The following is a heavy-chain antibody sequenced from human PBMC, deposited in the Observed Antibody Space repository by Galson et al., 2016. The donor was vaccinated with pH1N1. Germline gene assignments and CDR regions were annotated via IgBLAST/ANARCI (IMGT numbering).Heavy chain of an antibody. CDR2: ISSNSYGGTT. CDR1: GYSLTELS. Sequence: SCKVSGYSLTELSMHWVRQAPGKGLEWVGFISSNSYGGTTGYAASVKDRFTISRDDSKSIAYLQMNSLKTEDTAVYYCSGSNWPLDYWGQGTLVTVSS. D-gene: IGHD1-1*01. J-gene: IGHJ4*02. V-gene: IGHV3-49*04. CDR3: SGSNWPLDY.